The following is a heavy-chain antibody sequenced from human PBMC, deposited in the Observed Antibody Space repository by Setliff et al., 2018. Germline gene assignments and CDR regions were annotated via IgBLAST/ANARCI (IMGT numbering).Heavy chain of an antibody. J-gene: IGHJ6*02. Sequence: ASVKVSCKASGYKFPYFGVRWLRLAPGQGLEWMGWISGHNDKTSIVPKFQGRLALTTDTGSDTAYMELRALRSDDAAIYYGATEFVVISFVKNIHHHYGMDVWGQGTTVTSP. CDR1: GYKFPYFG. CDR2: ISGHNDKT. CDR3: ATEFVVISFVKNIHHHYGMDV. V-gene: IGHV1-18*01. D-gene: IGHD2-21*01.